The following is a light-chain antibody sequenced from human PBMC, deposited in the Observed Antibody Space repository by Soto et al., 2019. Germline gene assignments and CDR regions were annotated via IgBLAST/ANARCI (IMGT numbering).Light chain of an antibody. CDR3: QQYNSSPWT. CDR1: QSISSW. CDR2: DAS. J-gene: IGKJ1*01. Sequence: DIQMTQSPSTLSASVGDRVTITCRASQSISSWLAWYQQKPGKAPKLLIYDASSLESGVPSRFSGGGFGTEFTLTISSLQPDDLATYYCQQYNSSPWTFGQGTKVDIK. V-gene: IGKV1-5*01.